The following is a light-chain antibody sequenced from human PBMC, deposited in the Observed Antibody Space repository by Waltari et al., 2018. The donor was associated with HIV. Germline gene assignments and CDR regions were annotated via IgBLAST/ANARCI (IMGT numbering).Light chain of an antibody. CDR1: QNINNY. J-gene: IGKJ4*01. CDR2: DTS. CDR3: QQRRNWPLT. V-gene: IGKV3-11*01. Sequence: EIVLTQSPATLSLSPGERATLSCRASQNINNYLVWYQQKVGQAPRLLMYDTSKRATGIPARFSGSGSGTDFTLTINSLEPEDFGVYYCQQRRNWPLTFGGGTKVEI.